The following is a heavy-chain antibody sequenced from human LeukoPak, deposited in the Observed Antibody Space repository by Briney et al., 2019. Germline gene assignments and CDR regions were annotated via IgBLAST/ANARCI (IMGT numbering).Heavy chain of an antibody. V-gene: IGHV3-74*01. Sequence: GGSLRLSCAASGFTFSSYWMHWVRQAPGEGLGWVSRINSDGSSTSYADSVKGRFTISRDNAKDTLYLQMNSLRAEDTAVYYCARGNWYFDLWGRGTLVTVSS. CDR2: INSDGSST. CDR1: GFTFSSYW. J-gene: IGHJ2*01. CDR3: ARGNWYFDL.